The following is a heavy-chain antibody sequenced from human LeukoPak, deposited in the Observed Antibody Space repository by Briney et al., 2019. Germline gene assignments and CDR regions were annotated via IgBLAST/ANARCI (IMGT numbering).Heavy chain of an antibody. V-gene: IGHV3-23*01. D-gene: IGHD1-7*01. CDR3: AKGRGNSLNWYFDL. CDR1: AFTFSSYA. Sequence: PGGSLRLSCAASAFTFSSYAMSWVRQAPGKGLEWVSSISGSGGSTYYADSVKGRFTISRDNSKNTLYLQMNSLRAEDTALYYCAKGRGNSLNWYFDLWGRGTLVTVSS. J-gene: IGHJ2*01. CDR2: ISGSGGST.